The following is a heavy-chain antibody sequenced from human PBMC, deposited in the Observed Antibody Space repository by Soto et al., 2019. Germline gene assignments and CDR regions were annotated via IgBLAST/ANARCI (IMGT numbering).Heavy chain of an antibody. V-gene: IGHV4-4*02. CDR1: GGSISSGW. CDR3: SSRVTDAPT. D-gene: IGHD3-10*01. J-gene: IGHJ5*02. CDR2: ILYSGRT. Sequence: SETLSLTCAVSGGSISSGWWTWVRQPPGKGLEWIGEILYSGRTNYNSSLNSRVTISIDKSKNQFSLNLSSVTAADTAVYYCSSRVTDAPTWGQGTLVTVSS.